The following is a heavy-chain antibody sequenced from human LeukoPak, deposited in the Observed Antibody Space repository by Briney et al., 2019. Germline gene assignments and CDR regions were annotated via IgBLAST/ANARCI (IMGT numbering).Heavy chain of an antibody. Sequence: ASVKVSRTPSGYTFTSYALHWVRPAPGQRLACVGWINAGNGNTKYSQKFQGRVTITRDTSASTAYMELSSLRSEDTAVYYCARDPVGIAVAFLDYWGQGTLVTVSS. CDR3: ARDPVGIAVAFLDY. V-gene: IGHV1-3*01. CDR1: GYTFTSYA. CDR2: INAGNGNT. J-gene: IGHJ4*02. D-gene: IGHD6-19*01.